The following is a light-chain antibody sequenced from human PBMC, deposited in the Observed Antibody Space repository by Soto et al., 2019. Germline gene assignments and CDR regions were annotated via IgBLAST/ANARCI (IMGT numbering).Light chain of an antibody. Sequence: QSVLTQPPSASGTPGQTVTISCSGGSSNIGSNSVSWYQQLPGSAPKLLIYTNNQRPSGVPDRFSGSKSGTSASLAVSGLQSEDEGDYYCATWDDSLGGPVFGGGTKVTVL. CDR2: TNN. CDR3: ATWDDSLGGPV. V-gene: IGLV1-44*01. J-gene: IGLJ2*01. CDR1: SSNIGSNS.